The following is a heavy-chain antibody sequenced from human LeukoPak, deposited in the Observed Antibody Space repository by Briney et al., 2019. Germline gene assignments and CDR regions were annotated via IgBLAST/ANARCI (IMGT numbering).Heavy chain of an antibody. CDR1: GFTFSSYA. CDR2: ISSSSSTI. D-gene: IGHD4-17*01. J-gene: IGHJ4*02. V-gene: IGHV3-48*01. Sequence: GGSLRLSCAASGFTFSSYAMSWVRQAPGKGLEWVSYISSSSSTIYYADSVTGRFTISRDNAKNSLYLQMNSLRAEDTAVYYCARDLGFGPTVTTIFDYWGQGTLVTVSS. CDR3: ARDLGFGPTVTTIFDY.